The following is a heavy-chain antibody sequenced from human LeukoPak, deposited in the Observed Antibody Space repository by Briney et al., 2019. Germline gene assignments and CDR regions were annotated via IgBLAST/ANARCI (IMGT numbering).Heavy chain of an antibody. CDR3: ARDTLARNAFDI. Sequence: SETRFLTCTGSGGSISSYYWSWIRQPPGKGLEWIGYIYYSGSTNYNPSLKSRVTISVDTSKNQFSLKLSSVTAADTAVYYCARDTLARNAFDIWGQGTMVTVSS. J-gene: IGHJ3*02. D-gene: IGHD3-16*01. V-gene: IGHV4-59*01. CDR2: IYYSGST. CDR1: GGSISSYY.